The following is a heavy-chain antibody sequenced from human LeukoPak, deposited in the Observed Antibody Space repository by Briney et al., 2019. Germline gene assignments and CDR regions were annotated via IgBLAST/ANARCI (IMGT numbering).Heavy chain of an antibody. CDR2: IKQDGSEK. CDR1: GFTFSTYA. V-gene: IGHV3-7*01. J-gene: IGHJ3*02. Sequence: GGSLRLSCAASGFTFSTYAMHWVRQAPGKGLEWVANIKQDGSEKYYVDSVKGRFTISRDNAKNSLYLQMNSLRAEDTAVYYCAREPGTDAFDIWGQGTMVTVSS. D-gene: IGHD1-1*01. CDR3: AREPGTDAFDI.